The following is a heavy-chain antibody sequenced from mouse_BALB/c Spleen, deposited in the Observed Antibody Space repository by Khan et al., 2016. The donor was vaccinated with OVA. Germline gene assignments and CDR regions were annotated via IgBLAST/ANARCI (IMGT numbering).Heavy chain of an antibody. CDR3: ATSYYYGYYVDY. J-gene: IGHJ2*01. V-gene: IGHV5-17*02. D-gene: IGHD1-1*01. Sequence: EVELVESGGGLVQPGGSRKLSCAASGFTFSSYGMHWVRQAPEKGLEWVAYISGDSSTIYYTDTVKGRFTISRDNPKHTETLQVPSIISGESAMYYCATSYYYGYYVDYWGQGTTLTVSS. CDR1: GFTFSSYG. CDR2: ISGDSSTI.